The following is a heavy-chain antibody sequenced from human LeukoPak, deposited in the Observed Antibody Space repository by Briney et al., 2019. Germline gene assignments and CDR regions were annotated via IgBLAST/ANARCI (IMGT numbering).Heavy chain of an antibody. Sequence: SETLSLTCTVSGGSISSYYWSWLRQPPGKGLEWIGYIYYTGSTNYYPSLMSRVTISVDTSKNQFSLNLSSVTGADTAVYFCARWAYSSSWPNAFDNWGQGTMVTVSS. V-gene: IGHV4-59*01. D-gene: IGHD6-13*01. J-gene: IGHJ3*02. CDR3: ARWAYSSSWPNAFDN. CDR1: GGSISSYY. CDR2: IYYTGST.